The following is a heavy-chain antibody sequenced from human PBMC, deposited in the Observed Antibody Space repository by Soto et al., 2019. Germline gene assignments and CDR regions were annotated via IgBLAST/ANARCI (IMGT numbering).Heavy chain of an antibody. V-gene: IGHV6-1*01. CDR2: TYYRSKWYN. Sequence: PSQTLSLTCAISGDSVSSNSAAWNWIRQSPSRGLEWLGRTYYRSKWYNDYAVSVKSRITINPDTSKNQFSLQLNSVTPEDTVVYYCARDQTIAVAGKDAFDIWGQGTMVTVSS. CDR1: GDSVSSNSAA. J-gene: IGHJ3*02. CDR3: ARDQTIAVAGKDAFDI. D-gene: IGHD6-19*01.